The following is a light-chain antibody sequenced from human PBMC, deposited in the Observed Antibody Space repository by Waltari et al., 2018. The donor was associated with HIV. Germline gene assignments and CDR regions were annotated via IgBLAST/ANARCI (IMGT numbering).Light chain of an antibody. V-gene: IGKV3-15*01. CDR1: QSIATN. Sequence: EIVMTQSPATLWLSPGETATLSCRTRQSIATNLAWYQQKRGQAPKLLIYDASTGAAGVPPRVSGSGSGTEFNRTIDSLQSDDFAIYYCQQYNNWPYTFARGSKVEVK. J-gene: IGKJ2*01. CDR3: QQYNNWPYT. CDR2: DAS.